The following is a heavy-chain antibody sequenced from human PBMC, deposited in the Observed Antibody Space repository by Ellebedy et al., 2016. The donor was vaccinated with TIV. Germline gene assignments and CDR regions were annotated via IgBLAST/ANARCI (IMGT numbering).Heavy chain of an antibody. CDR2: IRGSGGST. J-gene: IGHJ4*02. CDR3: ARHQVGYTTSYYFDL. Sequence: GGSLRLSCAASGFTFSSYAMSWVRQAPGKGLEWVSTIRGSGGSTYYADSVKGRFTISRGHSKNTLYLQMNNLRADDTAVYYCARHQVGYTTSYYFDLWGQGTLVTVSS. D-gene: IGHD6-13*01. CDR1: GFTFSSYA. V-gene: IGHV3-23*01.